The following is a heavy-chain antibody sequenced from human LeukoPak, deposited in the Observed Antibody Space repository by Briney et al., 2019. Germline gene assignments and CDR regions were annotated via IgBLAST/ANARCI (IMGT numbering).Heavy chain of an antibody. CDR2: IRYDGYEK. Sequence: GGSLRLSCASSGFTFSDYGMHWVRQAPGKGLEWVAFIRYDGYEKYYADSVKGRFTISRDNSKNTLYVQMNSLRGEDTAVYYCAQDMELMATYCSTTTCYTLDYWGQGTLVTVSS. V-gene: IGHV3-30*02. CDR3: AQDMELMATYCSTTTCYTLDY. CDR1: GFTFSDYG. D-gene: IGHD2-2*02. J-gene: IGHJ4*02.